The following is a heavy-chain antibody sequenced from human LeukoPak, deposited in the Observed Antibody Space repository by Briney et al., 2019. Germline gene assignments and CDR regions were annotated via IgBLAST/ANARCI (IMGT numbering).Heavy chain of an antibody. CDR3: ARGVVFNFDF. J-gene: IGHJ4*02. D-gene: IGHD2-8*02. CDR1: GFTFSSYS. V-gene: IGHV3-48*02. CDR2: ISSSGSAI. Sequence: GGSLTLSCAASGFTFSSYSMNWVHQAPGKGLEWVSYISSSGSAIYYADSVKGRFTISRDNAKNSLYLQMNSLRDEDTAVYYCARGVVFNFDFWGQGTLVTVSS.